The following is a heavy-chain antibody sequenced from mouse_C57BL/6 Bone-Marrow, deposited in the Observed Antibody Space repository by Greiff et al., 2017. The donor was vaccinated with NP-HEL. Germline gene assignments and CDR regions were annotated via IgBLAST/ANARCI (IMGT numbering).Heavy chain of an antibody. CDR3: ARPGYYGSSYSWYFDV. CDR1: GFTFSDYG. D-gene: IGHD1-1*01. CDR2: ISSGSSTI. J-gene: IGHJ1*03. Sequence: EVQLQESGGGLVKPGGSLTLSCAASGFTFSDYGMHWVRQAPEKGLEWVAYISSGSSTIYYADTVKGRFTISRDNAKNTLFLQMTRLSSEDTAMEYCARPGYYGSSYSWYFDVWGTGTTVTVSS. V-gene: IGHV5-17*01.